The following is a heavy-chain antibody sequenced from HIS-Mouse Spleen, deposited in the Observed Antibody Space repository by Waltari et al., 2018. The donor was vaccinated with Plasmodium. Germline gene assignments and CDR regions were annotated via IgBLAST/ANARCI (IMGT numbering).Heavy chain of an antibody. D-gene: IGHD6-13*01. Sequence: QVQLVQSGAEVKKPGASVKVSCKASGYTFTGYYMHWVRQAPGQGLEWMGWINPNSGGTNYAQKFQGRVTMTRDTSISTAYMELSRLRSDGTAVYYCARVLGYKAAAGTFVEYFQHWGQGTLVTVSS. J-gene: IGHJ1*01. CDR3: ARVLGYKAAAGTFVEYFQH. CDR1: GYTFTGYY. CDR2: INPNSGGT. V-gene: IGHV1-2*02.